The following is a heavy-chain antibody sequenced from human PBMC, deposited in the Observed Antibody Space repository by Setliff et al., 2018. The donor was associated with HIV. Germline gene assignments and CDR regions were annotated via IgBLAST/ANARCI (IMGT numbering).Heavy chain of an antibody. CDR3: AKGLDLTLYSLDL. CDR2: IIPIFDTI. Sequence: GASVKVSCKASGYTFTSYFIQWVRQAPGQGLEWMGGIIPIFDTIYYAQKFRGRVTLTSDESTNTVYMEFSGLTSEDSALYYCAKGLDLTLYSLDLWGPGTLVTV. D-gene: IGHD3-16*01. CDR1: GYTFTSYF. J-gene: IGHJ4*02. V-gene: IGHV1-69*13.